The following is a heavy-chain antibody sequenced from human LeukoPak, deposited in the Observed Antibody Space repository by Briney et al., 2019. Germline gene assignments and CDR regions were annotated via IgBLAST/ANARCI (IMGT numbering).Heavy chain of an antibody. CDR2: ISYDGGFE. D-gene: IGHD3-10*01. V-gene: IGHV3-30*18. CDR1: GFTFSRYW. CDR3: AKTMVRGVNNGMDV. Sequence: AGGSLRLSCAASGFTFSRYWLTWVRQAPGKGLDWVAVISYDGGFESYADSVKGRFTISRDNSKNELYLQMISLRPEDTAVYYCAKTMVRGVNNGMDVWGQGTTVTVSS. J-gene: IGHJ6*02.